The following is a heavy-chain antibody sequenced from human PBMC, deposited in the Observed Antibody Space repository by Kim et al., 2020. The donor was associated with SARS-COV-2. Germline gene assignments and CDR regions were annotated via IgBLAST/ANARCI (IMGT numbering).Heavy chain of an antibody. V-gene: IGHV3-9*01. D-gene: IGHD3-9*01. CDR3: AKSRYFDWLLGDFDY. Sequence: DSVKGRFTISRDNAKNSLYLQMNSLRAEDTALYYCAKSRYFDWLLGDFDYWGQGTLVTVSS. J-gene: IGHJ4*02.